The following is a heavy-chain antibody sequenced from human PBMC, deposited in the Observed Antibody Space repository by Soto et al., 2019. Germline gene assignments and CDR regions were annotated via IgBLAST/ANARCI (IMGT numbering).Heavy chain of an antibody. Sequence: ASVKVSCKASGYTFTSYAMHWVRQAPGQRLEWMGWINAGNGNTKYSQKFQGRVTITRDTSASTAYMELSSLRSEDTAVYYCARAGYGDYAPGYWGQGTLVTVSS. CDR2: INAGNGNT. CDR1: GYTFTSYA. V-gene: IGHV1-3*01. CDR3: ARAGYGDYAPGY. J-gene: IGHJ4*02. D-gene: IGHD4-17*01.